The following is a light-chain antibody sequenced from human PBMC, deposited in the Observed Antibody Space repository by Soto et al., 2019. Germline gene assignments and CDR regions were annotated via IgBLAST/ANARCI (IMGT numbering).Light chain of an antibody. Sequence: EIVLTQSPVTLSLSPGERATLSCRASQSVTSFLAWYQQKPGQAPRLLIYDVSIRATGIPARFSGSGSGTDFTLTISSLEPEDFAVYYCQQRSNWPLTFGGETKVEIK. J-gene: IGKJ4*01. V-gene: IGKV3-11*01. CDR2: DVS. CDR1: QSVTSF. CDR3: QQRSNWPLT.